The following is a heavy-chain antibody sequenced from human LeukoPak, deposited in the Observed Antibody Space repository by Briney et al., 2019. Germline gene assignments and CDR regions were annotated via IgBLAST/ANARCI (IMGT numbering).Heavy chain of an antibody. D-gene: IGHD2/OR15-2a*01. Sequence: SETLSLTCAVSGGSITTTYYWAWVRQPPGKGLEWVGSISYSGSPYYNPSLKSRLTISVETSKSQFSLRLSSETAADTAVYYCARHDGTFHGFDIWGQGTVVTVSS. J-gene: IGHJ3*02. V-gene: IGHV4-39*01. CDR2: ISYSGSP. CDR3: ARHDGTFHGFDI. CDR1: GGSITTTYY.